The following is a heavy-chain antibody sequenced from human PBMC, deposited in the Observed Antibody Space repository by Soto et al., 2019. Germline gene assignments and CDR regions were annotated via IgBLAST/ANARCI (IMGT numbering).Heavy chain of an antibody. CDR1: VFTFSSYG. V-gene: IGHV3-33*01. Sequence: GGSLRLSCAASVFTFSSYGMHWVRQAPGKGLEWVAVIWYDGSNKYYADPVKGRFTISRDNSKNTLYLQMNSLRAEDTAVYYCARGLPPYYYDSSGYYGALTDWGQGTLVTVSS. CDR3: ARGLPPYYYDSSGYYGALTD. J-gene: IGHJ4*02. D-gene: IGHD3-22*01. CDR2: IWYDGSNK.